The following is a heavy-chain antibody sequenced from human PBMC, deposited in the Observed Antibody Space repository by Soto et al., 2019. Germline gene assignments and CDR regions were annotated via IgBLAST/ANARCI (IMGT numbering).Heavy chain of an antibody. J-gene: IGHJ4*02. CDR3: AKDSNKYSSSLRGRYFDY. V-gene: IGHV3-9*01. D-gene: IGHD3-22*01. Sequence: EVQLVESGGGLVQPGRSLRLSCAASGFSFGDYDMHWVRQAPGKGLEWVSGISGGGSTAFYADSVKGRFTISRDNAKNTVVLQMDSLRAEDTAIYYCAKDSNKYSSSLRGRYFDYWGQGTLVTVSS. CDR1: GFSFGDYD. CDR2: ISGGGSTA.